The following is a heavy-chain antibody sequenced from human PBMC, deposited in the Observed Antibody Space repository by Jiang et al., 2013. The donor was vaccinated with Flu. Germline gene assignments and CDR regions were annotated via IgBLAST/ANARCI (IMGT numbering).Heavy chain of an antibody. V-gene: IGHV1-69*01. CDR3: ARDLLTMSRAPDAFDI. CDR2: IIPIFGTA. J-gene: IGHJ3*02. CDR1: GGTFSSYA. D-gene: IGHD3-10*01. Sequence: GAEVKKPGSSVKVSCKASGGTFSSYAISWVRQAPGQGLEWMGGIIPIFGTANYAQKFQGRVTITADESTSTAYMELSSLRSEDTAVYYCARDLLTMSRAPDAFDIWGQGTMVTVSS.